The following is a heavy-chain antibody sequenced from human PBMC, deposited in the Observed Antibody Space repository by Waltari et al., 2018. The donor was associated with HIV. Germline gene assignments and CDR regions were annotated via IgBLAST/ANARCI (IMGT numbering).Heavy chain of an antibody. CDR2: ISKSGYYV. CDR1: GFKLEIFN. V-gene: IGHV3-21*01. J-gene: IGHJ4*02. CDR3: VRDRTSETTGDFDS. Sequence: DVQLVESGGGLVKPGQSFRLSCIDPGFKLEIFNMTWVRQAPGGGLEWVASISKSGYYVYYSDSLKGRVTISRDNAKKSLLLQVNSLTADDTGLYFCVRDRTSETTGDFDSWGQGVPVFVSS. D-gene: IGHD1-1*01.